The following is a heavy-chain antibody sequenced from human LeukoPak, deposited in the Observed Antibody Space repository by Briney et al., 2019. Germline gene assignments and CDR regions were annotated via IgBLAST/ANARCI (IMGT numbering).Heavy chain of an antibody. J-gene: IGHJ5*02. V-gene: IGHV3-7*01. D-gene: IGHD1-26*01. CDR2: IEQDGSER. CDR1: GFTFRTYW. CDR3: AGARGWEFSS. Sequence: GGSLRLSCAAPGFTFRTYWMAWVRQAPGKGLEWVATIEQDGSERYYVDSVKGRFTISRDNAKNSLYVQMNSLRGEDTAVYYCAGARGWEFSSWGQGTLVTVSS.